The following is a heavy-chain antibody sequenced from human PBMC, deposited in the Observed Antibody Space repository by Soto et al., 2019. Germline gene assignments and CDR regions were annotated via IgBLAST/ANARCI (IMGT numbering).Heavy chain of an antibody. CDR3: ARGDYYDIHDN. D-gene: IGHD3-22*01. V-gene: IGHV1-3*01. J-gene: IGHJ4*02. Sequence: QVQLVQSGAEVKKPGASVKVSCKASGYTFTGYAIHWVRQAPGQRLEWMGWINAGNGNTKYSQKFQGRVTITRDTSASTAYMELSSLRSEDTAVYYCARGDYYDIHDNWGQGTLVTVSS. CDR2: INAGNGNT. CDR1: GYTFTGYA.